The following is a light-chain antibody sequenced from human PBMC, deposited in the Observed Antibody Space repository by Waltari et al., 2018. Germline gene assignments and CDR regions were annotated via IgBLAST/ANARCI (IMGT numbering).Light chain of an antibody. CDR2: GVH. CDR1: PTAVGSYNY. CDR3: CSYAGDYKVV. J-gene: IGLJ2*01. Sequence: QSALTQPRSVSGSPGQSVTISCTGTPTAVGSYNYLSWYQQHPGRAPNLRLYGVHDRPSGVPDRFSGSKSANTASLTISGLQAEDEADYFCCSYAGDYKVVFGGGTKLTVL. V-gene: IGLV2-11*01.